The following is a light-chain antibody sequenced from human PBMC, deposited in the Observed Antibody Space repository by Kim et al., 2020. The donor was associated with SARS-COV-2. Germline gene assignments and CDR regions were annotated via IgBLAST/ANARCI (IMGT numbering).Light chain of an antibody. V-gene: IGLV1-51*01. Sequence: QSVLTQPPSVSAAPGQKVTISCSGSSSNIEPNYVSWYQQFPGAAPKLLIYDNSKRPSGIPDRFSGSKSGTSATLGITGLQTGDEADYYCGAWDNSLSAWVFGGGTQLTVL. CDR2: DNS. CDR1: SSNIEPNY. J-gene: IGLJ3*02. CDR3: GAWDNSLSAWV.